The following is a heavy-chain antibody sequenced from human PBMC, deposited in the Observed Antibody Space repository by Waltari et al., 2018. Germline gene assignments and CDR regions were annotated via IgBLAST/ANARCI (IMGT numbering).Heavy chain of an antibody. CDR1: GFTVSSNY. J-gene: IGHJ2*01. CDR2: IWYDGSNK. D-gene: IGHD3-3*01. V-gene: IGHV3-33*08. CDR3: AREYYDFWSGHRYFDL. Sequence: VQLVESGGGLIQPGGSLRLSCAASGFTVSSNYMSWVRQAPGKGLEWVAVIWYDGSNKYYADSVKVRFTISRDNSKNTLYLQMNSLRAEDTAVYYCAREYYDFWSGHRYFDLWGRGTLVTVSS.